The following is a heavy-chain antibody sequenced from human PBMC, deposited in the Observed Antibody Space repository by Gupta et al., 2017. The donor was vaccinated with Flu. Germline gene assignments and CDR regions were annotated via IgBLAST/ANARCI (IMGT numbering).Heavy chain of an antibody. CDR1: GFTFSIYP. CDR2: ISSNGGST. V-gene: IGHV3-64*01. J-gene: IGHJ2*01. CDR3: ARVDCSVGAGVWRDWYLDL. D-gene: IGHD2-15*01. Sequence: EVQLEESGGCLVQPGGSLRLSCAASGFTFSIYPMHWVRQAPGRRLEFVSAISSNGGSTYYAKSVKDRVTVSRDNSKNTLYLQMGSLRSEDMAIYYCARVDCSVGAGVWRDWYLDLWGRGTLVTVSS.